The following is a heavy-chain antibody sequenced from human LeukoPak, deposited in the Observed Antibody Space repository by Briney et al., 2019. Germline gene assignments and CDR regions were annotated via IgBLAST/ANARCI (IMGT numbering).Heavy chain of an antibody. J-gene: IGHJ4*02. CDR2: INPSGGST. V-gene: IGHV1-46*01. D-gene: IGHD1-1*01. Sequence: GASVKVSCKASGYTFTSYYMHWVRQAPGQGLEWMGIINPSGGSTSHAQKFQGRVTMTRDTSTSTVYMELSSLRSEDTAVYYCARNGQDGTLGNWGQGTLVTVSS. CDR1: GYTFTSYY. CDR3: ARNGQDGTLGN.